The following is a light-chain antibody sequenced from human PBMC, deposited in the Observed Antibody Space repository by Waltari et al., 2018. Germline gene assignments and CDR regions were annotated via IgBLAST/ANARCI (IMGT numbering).Light chain of an antibody. Sequence: QSVMTQPPSASGTPGQRVTISCSGSSSNIRGNTVNWYQHLPGTAPQLLIYSDDQRAAGVPDRFSGSKSGTSASLASSGLQSEEEADYYCAAWDDSLHGPIFGTGTKVTVL. V-gene: IGLV1-44*01. J-gene: IGLJ1*01. CDR1: SSNIRGNT. CDR2: SDD. CDR3: AAWDDSLHGPI.